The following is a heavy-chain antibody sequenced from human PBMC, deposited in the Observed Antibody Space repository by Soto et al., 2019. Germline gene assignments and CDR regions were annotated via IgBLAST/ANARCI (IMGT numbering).Heavy chain of an antibody. Sequence: EVQLVESGGGLVQPGRSLRLSCAASGFTFDDYAMHWVRRVPGKGLEWVPSISWNSNIIGYADSVKGRFTISRDNAKNSLYLQMNSLRPEDTALYYCAKGGPDGFCSGGRCYFDYWCQGTLVTVSS. CDR1: GFTFDDYA. J-gene: IGHJ4*02. D-gene: IGHD2-15*01. V-gene: IGHV3-9*01. CDR2: ISWNSNII. CDR3: AKGGPDGFCSGGRCYFDY.